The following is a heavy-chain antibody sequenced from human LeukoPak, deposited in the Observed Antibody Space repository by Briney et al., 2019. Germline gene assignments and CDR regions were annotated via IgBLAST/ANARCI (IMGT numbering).Heavy chain of an antibody. D-gene: IGHD3-16*02. V-gene: IGHV3-30*18. Sequence: GGSLRLSCAASGFTFSSYGMHWVRQAPGKGLEWVAVISYDGSNKYYADSVKGRFTISRDNSKNTLYLQMNSLRAEDTAVYYCAKGSSFPWFDPWGQGTLVTVSS. CDR2: ISYDGSNK. J-gene: IGHJ5*02. CDR1: GFTFSSYG. CDR3: AKGSSFPWFDP.